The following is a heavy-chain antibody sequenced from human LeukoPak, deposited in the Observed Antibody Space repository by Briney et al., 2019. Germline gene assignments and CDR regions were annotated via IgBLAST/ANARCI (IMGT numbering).Heavy chain of an antibody. CDR2: IYYSGTT. CDR3: ARIVGATLFDY. Sequence: SSETLSLTCTVSGGSISSYYWSWIRQPPGKGLEWIGYIYYSGTTYYNPSLKSRVTISVDTSKNQFSLKLSSVTAADTAVYYCARIVGATLFDYWGQGTLVTVSS. D-gene: IGHD1-26*01. J-gene: IGHJ4*02. CDR1: GGSISSYY. V-gene: IGHV4-59*08.